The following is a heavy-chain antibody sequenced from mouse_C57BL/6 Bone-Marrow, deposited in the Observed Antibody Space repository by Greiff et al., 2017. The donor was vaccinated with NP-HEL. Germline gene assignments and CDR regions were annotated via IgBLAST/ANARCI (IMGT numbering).Heavy chain of an antibody. CDR2: IRNKANNHAT. J-gene: IGHJ4*01. V-gene: IGHV6-6*01. CDR1: GFTFSDAW. CDR3: TRPGYDYAMDY. Sequence: EVQVVESGGGLVQPGGSMKLSCAASGFTFSDAWMDWVRQSPEKGLEWVAEIRNKANNHATYYAESVKGRFTISRDDSKSSVYLQMNSLRAEDTGIYYYTRPGYDYAMDYWGQGTSVTVSS.